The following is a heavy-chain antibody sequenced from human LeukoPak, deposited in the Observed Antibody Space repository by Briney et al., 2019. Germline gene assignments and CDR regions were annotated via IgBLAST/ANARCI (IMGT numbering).Heavy chain of an antibody. V-gene: IGHV1-2*02. J-gene: IGHJ1*01. Sequence: ASVKVSCKASGYTFTGYYMHWVRQAPGQGLEWMGWINPNSGGTNCAQKFQGRVTMTRDTSISTAYMELSRLRSDDTAVYYCARALIGHSSGWDFQHWGQGTLVTVSS. CDR3: ARALIGHSSGWDFQH. D-gene: IGHD6-19*01. CDR1: GYTFTGYY. CDR2: INPNSGGT.